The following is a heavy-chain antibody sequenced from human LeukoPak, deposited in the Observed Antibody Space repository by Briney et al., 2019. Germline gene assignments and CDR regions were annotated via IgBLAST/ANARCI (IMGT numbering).Heavy chain of an antibody. CDR1: GGSISSTNW. CDR2: VHLSGRT. V-gene: IGHV4-4*02. CDR3: AREGGPYRPLDY. Sequence: SDTLSLTCGVSGGSISSTNWWTWVRQRPGEGLEWIGEVHLSGRTNYNPSLESRVTMSVDMSENHISLKLTSVTAADTAVYYCAREGGPYRPLDYSGQGTLVTVSS. J-gene: IGHJ4*02.